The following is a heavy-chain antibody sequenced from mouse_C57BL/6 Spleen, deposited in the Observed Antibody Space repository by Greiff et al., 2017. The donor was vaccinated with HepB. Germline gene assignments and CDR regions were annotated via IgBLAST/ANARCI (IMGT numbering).Heavy chain of an antibody. CDR3: ARYVTTKWYFDV. J-gene: IGHJ1*03. D-gene: IGHD2-1*01. CDR2: INPGSGGT. Sequence: LQESGAELVRPGTSVKVSCKASGYAFTNYLIEWVKQRPGQGLEWIGVINPGSGGTNYNEKFKGKATLTADKSSSTAYMQLSSLTSEDSAVYFCARYVTTKWYFDVWGTGTTVTVSS. CDR1: GYAFTNYL. V-gene: IGHV1-54*01.